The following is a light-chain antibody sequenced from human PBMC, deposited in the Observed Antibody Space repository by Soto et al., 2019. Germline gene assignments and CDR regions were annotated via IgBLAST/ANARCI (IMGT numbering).Light chain of an antibody. CDR1: RDISNS. CDR2: GAS. J-gene: IGKJ4*01. Sequence: DIQMTQSPSSVSASVGDRLTITCRASRDISNSLAWYQQTPGKAPKLLLRGASSLHRGVPSRFSGRGAGTEFTLTISSLQPEDCATYDCQQTSAFPITFGKGTKV. V-gene: IGKV1-12*01. CDR3: QQTSAFPIT.